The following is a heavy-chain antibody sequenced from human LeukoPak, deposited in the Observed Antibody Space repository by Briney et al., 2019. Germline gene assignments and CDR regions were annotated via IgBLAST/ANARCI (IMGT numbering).Heavy chain of an antibody. D-gene: IGHD1-7*01. Sequence: SQTLSLTCTVSGGSISSGAYYGSWTRHHPGKGLEWIGYIYCSGSTNYNPSLKSRVTISVDTYKNQFSLKLSSVTAADTAVYFCAREGAGTEFDFWGQGTLVTVSS. CDR2: IYCSGST. CDR1: GGSISSGAYY. J-gene: IGHJ4*02. V-gene: IGHV4-31*02. CDR3: AREGAGTEFDF.